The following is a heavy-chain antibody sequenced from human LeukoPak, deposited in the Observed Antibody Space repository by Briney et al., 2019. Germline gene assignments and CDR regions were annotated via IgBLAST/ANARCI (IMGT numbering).Heavy chain of an antibody. D-gene: IGHD4-17*01. CDR3: ARHLGGDDNGAFDI. J-gene: IGHJ3*02. V-gene: IGHV4-4*02. Sequence: RTSETLSLTCAVSGGSISSSNWWSWVRQPPGKGLEWIGQIYHSGSTNYNPSLKSRVTISVDTSKNQFSLKLSSVTAADTAVYYCARHLGGDDNGAFDIWGQGTMVTVSS. CDR2: IYHSGST. CDR1: GGSISSSNW.